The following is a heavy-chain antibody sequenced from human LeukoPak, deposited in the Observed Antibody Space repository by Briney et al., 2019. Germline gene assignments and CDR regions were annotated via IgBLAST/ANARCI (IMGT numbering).Heavy chain of an antibody. V-gene: IGHV4-34*01. CDR2: INHSGST. D-gene: IGHD5-18*01. J-gene: IGHJ6*03. Sequence: SETLSLTCAVYGGSFSGYYWSWIRQPPGKGLEWIGEINHSGSTNYNPSLKSRVTISVDTSKNQFSLKLSSVTAADTAVYYCARGLRGYSYGPHYYYMDVWGKGTTVTVSS. CDR3: ARGLRGYSYGPHYYYMDV. CDR1: GGSFSGYY.